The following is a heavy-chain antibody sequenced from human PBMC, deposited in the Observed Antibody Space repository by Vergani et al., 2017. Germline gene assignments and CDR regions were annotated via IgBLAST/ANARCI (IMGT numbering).Heavy chain of an antibody. J-gene: IGHJ5*02. V-gene: IGHV1-46*01. Sequence: QVQLVQSGAEVKKPGASVKVSCQASGYTFTSYYIHWVRQPPGQGLEWVGIINPSGGITNYAQKFQGRATMTRDTSTSTVFMGLSSLRSEDTAVYYCARGCGSTSCYKRGEDWFDPWGQGTLVTVSS. CDR1: GYTFTSYY. D-gene: IGHD2-2*02. CDR2: INPSGGIT. CDR3: ARGCGSTSCYKRGEDWFDP.